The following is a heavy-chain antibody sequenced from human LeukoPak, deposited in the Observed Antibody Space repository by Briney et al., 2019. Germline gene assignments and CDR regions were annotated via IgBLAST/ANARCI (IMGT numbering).Heavy chain of an antibody. CDR3: ARASSGYFH. CDR2: ISSNGGST. D-gene: IGHD3-22*01. J-gene: IGHJ4*02. V-gene: IGHV3-64*01. Sequence: GGSLRLSCAASGFTFSSYAMHWVRQAPGKGLEYVSAISSNGGSTYYANSVKGRFTISRDNSKNTLYLQMGSLRAEDMAVYYCARASSGYFHWGQGTLVTVSS. CDR1: GFTFSSYA.